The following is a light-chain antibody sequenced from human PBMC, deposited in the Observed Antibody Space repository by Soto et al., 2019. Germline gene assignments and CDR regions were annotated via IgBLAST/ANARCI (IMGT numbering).Light chain of an antibody. CDR3: QQYGSTPLT. CDR1: QSVSSNY. Sequence: EIVLTQSPGTLSLSPGARATLSCRASQSVSSNYLARYQQKPGQAPRLLINGASTRATGIPDRFSGSGSGTDFTLIISALEPEDFAVYYCQQYGSTPLTFGGGTKVEIK. CDR2: GAS. V-gene: IGKV3-20*01. J-gene: IGKJ4*01.